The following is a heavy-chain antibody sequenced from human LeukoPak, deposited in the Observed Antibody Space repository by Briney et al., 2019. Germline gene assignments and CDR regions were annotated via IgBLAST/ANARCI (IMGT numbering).Heavy chain of an antibody. Sequence: ASVKVSCKASGYTFTSNYIHWVRQAPGQGLEWMGMIYPRDGNTNYAQKLQGRVTMTTDTSTSTAYMELRSLRSDDTAVYYCARDEKEQLAEFDYWGQGTLVTVSS. CDR1: GYTFTSNY. CDR2: IYPRDGNT. D-gene: IGHD6-6*01. V-gene: IGHV1-46*01. J-gene: IGHJ4*02. CDR3: ARDEKEQLAEFDY.